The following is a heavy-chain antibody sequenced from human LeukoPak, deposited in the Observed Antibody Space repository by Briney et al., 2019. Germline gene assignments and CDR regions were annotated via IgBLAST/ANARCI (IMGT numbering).Heavy chain of an antibody. CDR1: GGSISSGDYY. CDR2: IYYSGST. CDR3: ARGPHCSSTSCYEVGYYFDY. J-gene: IGHJ4*02. D-gene: IGHD2-2*01. Sequence: SQTLSLTCTVSGGSISSGDYYWSWIRQPPGKGLEWIGYIYYSGSTYYNPSLKSRVTISVDTSKNQFSLKLGSVTAADTAVYYCARGPHCSSTSCYEVGYYFDYWGQGTLVTVPS. V-gene: IGHV4-30-4*08.